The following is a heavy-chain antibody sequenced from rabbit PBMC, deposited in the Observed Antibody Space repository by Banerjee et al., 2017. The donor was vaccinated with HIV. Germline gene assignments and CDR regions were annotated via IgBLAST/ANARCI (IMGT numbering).Heavy chain of an antibody. CDR3: ARPVNADSLTRLDL. Sequence: QEQLVESGGGLVKPEGSLKLSCTASGFSFSNKAVMGWVRQAPGKGLEWIACINAVTGKAVYASWAKGRFTFSKTSSTTVTLQMTSLTAADTATYFCARPVNADSLTRLDLWGQGTLVTVS. D-gene: IGHD4-2*01. V-gene: IGHV1S45*01. CDR2: INAVTGKA. J-gene: IGHJ3*01. CDR1: GFSFSNKAV.